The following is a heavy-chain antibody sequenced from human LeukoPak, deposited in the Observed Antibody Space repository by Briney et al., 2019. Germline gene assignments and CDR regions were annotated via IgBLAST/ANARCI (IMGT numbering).Heavy chain of an antibody. J-gene: IGHJ5*02. V-gene: IGHV1-2*04. CDR2: INPNSGGT. Sequence: ASVKVSCKASGYTFTGYYMHWVRQAPGQGLEWMGWINPNSGGTNYAQKFQGWVTMTRDTSISTAYMELSRLRSDDTAVYYCARGHDGSSGGNWFDPWGQGTLVTVSS. D-gene: IGHD3-22*01. CDR1: GYTFTGYY. CDR3: ARGHDGSSGGNWFDP.